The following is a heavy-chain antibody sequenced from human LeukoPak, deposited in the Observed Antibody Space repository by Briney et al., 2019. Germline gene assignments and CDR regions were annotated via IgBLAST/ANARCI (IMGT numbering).Heavy chain of an antibody. D-gene: IGHD2-15*01. Sequence: SQTLSLTCTVSGGSISSGGYYWSWIRQHPGKGLEWIGYIYYSGSTYYNPSLKSRVTISVDTSKNQFSLKLSSVTAGDTGGVYCARKFQKCRGGSFFSGWFDPLGRGT. CDR1: GGSISSGGYY. J-gene: IGHJ5*02. CDR3: ARKFQKCRGGSFFSGWFDP. V-gene: IGHV4-31*03. CDR2: IYYSGST.